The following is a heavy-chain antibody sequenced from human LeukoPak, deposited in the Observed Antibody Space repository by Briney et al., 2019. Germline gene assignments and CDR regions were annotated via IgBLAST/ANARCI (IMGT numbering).Heavy chain of an antibody. D-gene: IGHD1-7*01. V-gene: IGHV5-51*01. CDR1: GYSFTSYW. J-gene: IGHJ4*02. CDR3: ARGMTGTPHRFDY. CDR2: IYPGDSDT. Sequence: GESLKIPCKGSGYSFTSYWIGWVRQMPGKGLEWMGIIYPGDSDTKYSPSFQGQVTISAGKSISTAYLQWSSLKASDTAMYYCARGMTGTPHRFDYWGQGTLVTVSS.